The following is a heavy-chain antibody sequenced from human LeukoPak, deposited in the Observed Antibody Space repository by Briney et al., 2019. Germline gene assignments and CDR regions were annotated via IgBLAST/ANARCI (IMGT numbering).Heavy chain of an antibody. Sequence: PSETLSLTCAVSSYSISSGYYWDWIRQPPGKGLEWIGTIFYSGRAYYNPSLKSRVTMSVDTSKNQFSLKLTSVTAADTAVYFWAGDGGGRTGYASGDFDFWGQGTLVTVSS. V-gene: IGHV4-38-2*02. D-gene: IGHD5-12*01. CDR1: SYSISSGYY. CDR3: AGDGGGRTGYASGDFDF. CDR2: IFYSGRA. J-gene: IGHJ4*02.